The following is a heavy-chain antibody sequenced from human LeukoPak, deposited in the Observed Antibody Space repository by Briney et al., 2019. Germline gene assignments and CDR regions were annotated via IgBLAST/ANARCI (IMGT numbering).Heavy chain of an antibody. J-gene: IGHJ4*02. CDR2: IRDDGTNE. Sequence: GGSQRLSCAASGFTFSASGMHWVRQAPGKGLEGVAFIRDDGTNEYYTDSVKGRFTISRDNSKSTLYLQMNSLRAEDTAVYYCARDHYDSSGYYPHFDYWGQGTLVTVSS. CDR1: GFTFSASG. CDR3: ARDHYDSSGYYPHFDY. V-gene: IGHV3-30*02. D-gene: IGHD3-22*01.